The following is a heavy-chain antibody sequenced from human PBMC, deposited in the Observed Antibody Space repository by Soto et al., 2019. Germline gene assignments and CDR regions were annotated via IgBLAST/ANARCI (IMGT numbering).Heavy chain of an antibody. CDR2: IYWDDDK. CDR1: GFSFNTTGVG. V-gene: IGHV2-5*02. CDR3: AHRAVLCSGGTCYSHPFDS. Sequence: QITLKESGLTLVKPTQTLTLTCTFSGFSFNTTGVGVGWIRQPPGKALEWLAIIYWDDDKRYSPSLKSRLTITKDTSKNQVVLTVTNMDPVDTATYFCAHRAVLCSGGTCYSHPFDSWGQGTLVTVSS. J-gene: IGHJ4*02. D-gene: IGHD2-15*01.